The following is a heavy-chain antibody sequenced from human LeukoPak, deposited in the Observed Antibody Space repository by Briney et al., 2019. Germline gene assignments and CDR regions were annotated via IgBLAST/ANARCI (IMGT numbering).Heavy chain of an antibody. CDR1: GYTFTSYD. Sequence: ASVKVSCKASGYTFTSYDINWVRQAPGQGLEWMGWTNPNSGNTGYAQKFQGRVTMTRNTSIRTAYMELSSLRSEDTAVYYCARGIRMVRGVPPVYYFDYWGQGTLVTVSS. V-gene: IGHV1-8*01. J-gene: IGHJ4*02. CDR3: ARGIRMVRGVPPVYYFDY. D-gene: IGHD3-10*01. CDR2: TNPNSGNT.